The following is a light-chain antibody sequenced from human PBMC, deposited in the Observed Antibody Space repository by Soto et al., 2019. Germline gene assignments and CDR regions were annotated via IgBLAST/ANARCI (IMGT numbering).Light chain of an antibody. CDR1: SSDVGAYNY. Sequence: QSVLTQPPSASGSPGQSGTISCTGTSSDVGAYNYVSWYQQHPGKAPKLMIYEVNKRPSGVPDRFSGSKSGNTASLSVSGLQAEDEADYYCTSYAGRNNLGVFGTGTKVTVL. CDR2: EVN. J-gene: IGLJ1*01. CDR3: TSYAGRNNLGV. V-gene: IGLV2-8*01.